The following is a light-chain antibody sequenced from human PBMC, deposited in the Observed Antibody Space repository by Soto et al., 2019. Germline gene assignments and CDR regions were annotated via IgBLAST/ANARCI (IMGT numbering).Light chain of an antibody. Sequence: QAVVTQEPSLTVSPVGTVTLTCGSSTGAVTSSHYPYWFQQKPGQAPRALIYDTSNKHYWTPARLSGALLGGKPALILSGAQPEYEVDYYCALSYSDVRVFGGGTKLTVL. J-gene: IGLJ3*02. V-gene: IGLV7-46*01. CDR1: TGAVTSSHY. CDR2: DTS. CDR3: ALSYSDVRV.